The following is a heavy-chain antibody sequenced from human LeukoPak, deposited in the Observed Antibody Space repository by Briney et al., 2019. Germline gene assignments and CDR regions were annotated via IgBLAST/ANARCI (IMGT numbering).Heavy chain of an antibody. CDR2: ISGSGGST. CDR3: AKHPYDSSGYYYLYYFDY. D-gene: IGHD3-22*01. J-gene: IGHJ4*02. CDR1: GFTFSSYA. V-gene: IGHV3-23*01. Sequence: GGSLRLSCAASGFTFSSYAMSWVRQAPGKGLEWVSAISGSGGSTYYADYVKGRFTISRDNSKNTLYLQMNSLRAEDTAVYYCAKHPYDSSGYYYLYYFDYWGQGTLVTVSS.